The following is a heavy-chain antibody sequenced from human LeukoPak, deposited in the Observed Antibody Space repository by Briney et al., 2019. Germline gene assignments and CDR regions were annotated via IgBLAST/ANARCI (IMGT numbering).Heavy chain of an antibody. V-gene: IGHV5-51*01. CDR1: GYSFSSHW. CDR3: ARSDVAGIYFDY. Sequence: GESLKISCKGSGYSFSSHWIGWVRQMPGKGLEWMGIIYPDASDTRYSPSFQGQVTISADRSVSTAYLQWSSLKASNTAMYFCARSDVAGIYFDYWGQGTLVTVSS. D-gene: IGHD6-19*01. CDR2: IYPDASDT. J-gene: IGHJ4*02.